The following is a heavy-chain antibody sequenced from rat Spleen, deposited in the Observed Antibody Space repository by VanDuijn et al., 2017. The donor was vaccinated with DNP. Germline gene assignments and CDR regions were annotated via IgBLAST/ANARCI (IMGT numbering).Heavy chain of an antibody. CDR3: AGRPPPTRGPFDY. V-gene: IGHV5-7*01. J-gene: IGHJ2*01. Sequence: EVLLVESDGGLVQPGRSLKLSCAVSGFTFSDYYMAWVRQAPKKSLEWVATISYAGSDTYYRDSMKGRFTISRDNAKSTLYLQMDSLRSEDTATYYCAGRPPPTRGPFDYWGQGVTVTVSS. D-gene: IGHD1-4*01. CDR2: ISYAGSDT. CDR1: GFTFSDYY.